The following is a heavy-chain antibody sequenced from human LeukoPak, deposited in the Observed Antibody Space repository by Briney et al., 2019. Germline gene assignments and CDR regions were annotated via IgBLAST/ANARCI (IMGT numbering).Heavy chain of an antibody. CDR2: VSHSGTT. Sequence: PSETLSLTCSVSGHSITTGYFWAWIRQSPGKGLEWIASVSHSGTTYYNPPLKSRVTISLDTSRNQLSLKLSSVTAADTAVYYCVTDVLLCGNICNFFDPWGQGTLVTVSS. CDR1: GHSITTGYF. V-gene: IGHV4-38-2*02. J-gene: IGHJ5*01. D-gene: IGHD4-23*01. CDR3: VTDVLLCGNICNFFDP.